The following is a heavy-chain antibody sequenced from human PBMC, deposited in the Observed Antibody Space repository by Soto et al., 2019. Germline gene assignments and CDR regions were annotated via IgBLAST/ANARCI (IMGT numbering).Heavy chain of an antibody. D-gene: IGHD6-6*01. CDR3: ARLVSGSSSSDRPPPYYYYYYYMDV. CDR1: GYSFTSYW. V-gene: IGHV5-51*01. J-gene: IGHJ6*03. CDR2: IYPGDSDT. Sequence: PGESLKISCKGSGYSFTSYWIGWVRQMPGKGLEWMGIIYPGDSDTRYSPSFQGQVTISADKSISTAYLQWSSLKASDTAMYYCARLVSGSSSSDRPPPYYYYYYYMDVWGKGTTVTVSS.